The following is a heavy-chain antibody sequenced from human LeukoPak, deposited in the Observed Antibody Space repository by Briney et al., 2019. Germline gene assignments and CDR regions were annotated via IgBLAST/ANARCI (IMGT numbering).Heavy chain of an antibody. V-gene: IGHV4-4*09. CDR3: ARIHSSSAYYYMDV. CDR2: IYTSGST. D-gene: IGHD6-6*01. CDR1: GGSISSYY. Sequence: PSETLPLTCTVSGGSISSYYWSWIRQPPGKGLEWIGYIYTSGSTNYNPSLKSRVTISVDTSKNQFSLKLSSVTAADTAVYYCARIHSSSAYYYMDVWGKGTTVTVSS. J-gene: IGHJ6*03.